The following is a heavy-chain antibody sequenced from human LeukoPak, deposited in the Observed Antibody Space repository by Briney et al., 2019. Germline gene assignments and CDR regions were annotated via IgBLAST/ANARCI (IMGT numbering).Heavy chain of an antibody. J-gene: IGHJ2*01. V-gene: IGHV3-7*01. CDR1: GFTFSNYW. D-gene: IGHD3-22*01. Sequence: GGSLRLSCAASGFTFSNYWMSWVRQAPGKGLEWLANINQDGSEMYYVDSVKGRFTISRDNAKNSLYLQINSLRAEDTAVYYCARDQGSMIAVRTTNWYLVLWGRGTLVPLSS. CDR2: INQDGSEM. CDR3: ARDQGSMIAVRTTNWYLVL.